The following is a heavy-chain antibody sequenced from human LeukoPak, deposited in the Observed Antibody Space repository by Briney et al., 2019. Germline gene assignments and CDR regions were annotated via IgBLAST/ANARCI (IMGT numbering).Heavy chain of an antibody. V-gene: IGHV3-23*01. J-gene: IGHJ5*02. CDR1: GFTFSSYA. CDR3: AKDGRVAAAGSGGWFDP. D-gene: IGHD6-13*01. Sequence: PGGSLRLSCAASGFTFSSYAMHWVRQAPGKGLEWVSTISRSGVATYYANSVKGRFTISRDNSKNTLYLQMNSLRAEDTAVYYCAKDGRVAAAGSGGWFDPWGQGTLVTVSS. CDR2: ISRSGVAT.